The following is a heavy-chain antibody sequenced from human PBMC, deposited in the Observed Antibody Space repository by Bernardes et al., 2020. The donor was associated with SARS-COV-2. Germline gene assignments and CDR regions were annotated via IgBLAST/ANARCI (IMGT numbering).Heavy chain of an antibody. CDR3: GYYDSSTNAFDI. V-gene: IGHV4-34*01. J-gene: IGHJ3*02. Sequence: SETLSLTCAVYGGSFSGYYWSWIRQPPGKGLEWIGEINHSGSTNYNPSLKSRVTISVDTSKNQFSLKLSSVTAADTAVYYCGYYDSSTNAFDIWGQGTMVTVSS. CDR2: INHSGST. D-gene: IGHD3-22*01. CDR1: GGSFSGYY.